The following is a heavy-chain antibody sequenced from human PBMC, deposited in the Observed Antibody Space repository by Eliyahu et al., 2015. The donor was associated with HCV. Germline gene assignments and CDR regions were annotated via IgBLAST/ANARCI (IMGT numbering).Heavy chain of an antibody. V-gene: IGHV1-8*01. CDR1: GYTFTXYD. CDR2: MXPNSGNT. Sequence: QVQLVQSGAXVKKPGASVKVSCKASGYTFTXYDXNWVRQATGQGLEWMGWMXPNSGNTGYAQKFQGRVTMTRNTSISTAYMELSSLRSEDTAVYYCARGVGIAVAGTSGWFDPWGQGTLVTVSS. CDR3: ARGVGIAVAGTSGWFDP. J-gene: IGHJ5*02. D-gene: IGHD6-19*01.